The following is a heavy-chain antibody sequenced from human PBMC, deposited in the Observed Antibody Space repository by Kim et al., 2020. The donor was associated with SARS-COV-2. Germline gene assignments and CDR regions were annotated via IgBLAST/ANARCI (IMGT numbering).Heavy chain of an antibody. D-gene: IGHD2-15*01. CDR1: GGSISSGGYY. Sequence: SETLSLTCTVSGGSISSGGYYWSWIRQHPGKGLEWIGYIYYSGSTYYNPSLKSRVTISVDTSKNQFSLKLSSVTAADTAVYYCARECLAGSGGSCYSSWYWFDPWGQGTLVTVSS. J-gene: IGHJ5*02. V-gene: IGHV4-31*03. CDR2: IYYSGST. CDR3: ARECLAGSGGSCYSSWYWFDP.